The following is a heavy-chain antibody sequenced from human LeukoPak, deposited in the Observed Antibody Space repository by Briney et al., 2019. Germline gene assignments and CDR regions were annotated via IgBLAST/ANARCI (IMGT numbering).Heavy chain of an antibody. J-gene: IGHJ4*02. CDR2: ISSSSSYI. V-gene: IGHV3-21*01. D-gene: IGHD6-13*01. CDR3: ARDTLAAAGQFDY. CDR1: GFTFSSYS. Sequence: PGGSLRLSCAASGFTFSSYSMNWVRQAPGKGLEWVSSISSSSSYIYYADSVKGRFTISRDNAKNSLYLQMNSLRAEDTAVYYCARDTLAAAGQFDYWGQGTLVTVSS.